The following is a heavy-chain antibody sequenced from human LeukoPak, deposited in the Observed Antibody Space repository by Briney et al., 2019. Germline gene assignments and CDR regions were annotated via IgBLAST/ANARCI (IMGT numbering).Heavy chain of an antibody. CDR2: INHSGST. CDR3: ARGQRLGYYYYYMDV. Sequence: SQTLSLTCAVYGGSFSAYYWSWIRQPPGKGLEWIGEINHSGSTNYTPSLKSRVTISVDTSKKQFSLKLRSVTAADTAVYYCARGQRLGYYYYYMDVWGKGNTVTVSS. V-gene: IGHV4-34*01. D-gene: IGHD7-27*01. J-gene: IGHJ6*03. CDR1: GGSFSAYY.